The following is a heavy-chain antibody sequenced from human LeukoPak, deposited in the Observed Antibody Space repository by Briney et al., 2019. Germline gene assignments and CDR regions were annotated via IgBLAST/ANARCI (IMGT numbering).Heavy chain of an antibody. V-gene: IGHV3-23*01. J-gene: IGHJ3*02. Sequence: GGSLRLSCVASGFTFSSHAMSWVRHAPGKGLEWVSAISASGDNTYYADSVKGRFTISRDNSKNTLYLQMNSLRAEDTAAYYCARPPGRTGASDIWGQGTMVTVSS. CDR1: GFTFSSHA. CDR3: ARPPGRTGASDI. D-gene: IGHD3-10*01. CDR2: ISASGDNT.